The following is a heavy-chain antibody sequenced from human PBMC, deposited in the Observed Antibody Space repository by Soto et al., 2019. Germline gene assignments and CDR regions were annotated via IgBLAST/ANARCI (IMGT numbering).Heavy chain of an antibody. CDR2: ISASNGNT. Sequence: QVQLEQSGAEVKKPGASVKVSCKASGYTFTSYGISWVRQAPGQGLEWMGRISASNGNTNYAQKLEGRATMTTDTSTSTASMELRSLRSDDMAVYYCARVVGALGHWFDPWGQGNRVTVSS. D-gene: IGHD1-26*01. CDR3: ARVVGALGHWFDP. V-gene: IGHV1-18*03. J-gene: IGHJ5*02. CDR1: GYTFTSYG.